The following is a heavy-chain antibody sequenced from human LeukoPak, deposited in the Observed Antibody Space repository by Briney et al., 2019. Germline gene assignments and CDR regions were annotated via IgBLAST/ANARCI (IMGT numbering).Heavy chain of an antibody. V-gene: IGHV3-23*01. CDR3: ARSSGGEETPDY. CDR2: ISGSGGST. CDR1: GFTFSSYA. J-gene: IGHJ4*02. Sequence: GGSLRLSCAASGFTFSSYAMSWVRQAPGKGLEWVSAISGSGGSTYYADSVKGRFTISRDNSKNTLYLQMNSLRAEDTAVYYCARSSGGEETPDYWGQGTLVTVSS. D-gene: IGHD3-16*01.